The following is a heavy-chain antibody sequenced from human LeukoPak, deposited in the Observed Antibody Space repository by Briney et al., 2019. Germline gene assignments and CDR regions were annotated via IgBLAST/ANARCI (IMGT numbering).Heavy chain of an antibody. CDR2: ISAYNGNT. Sequence: GSSVKVSCTASGYTFTNYGFSWVRQAPGQGLEWMGWISAYNGNTNYAQKLQDRVTMTTDTSTSTGYMELRSLRSDDTAVYYCARYSSSWTLDNWGQGTLVTVSS. D-gene: IGHD6-13*01. CDR1: GYTFTNYG. CDR3: ARYSSSWTLDN. V-gene: IGHV1-18*01. J-gene: IGHJ4*02.